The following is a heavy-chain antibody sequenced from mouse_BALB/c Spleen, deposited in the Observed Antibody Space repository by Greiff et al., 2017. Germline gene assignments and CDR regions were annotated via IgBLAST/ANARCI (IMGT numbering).Heavy chain of an antibody. V-gene: IGHV1-87*01. CDR3: AREVRGVFDY. CDR1: GYTFTSYW. J-gene: IGHJ2*01. Sequence: QVQLQQSGAELARPGASVKLSCKASGYTFTSYWMQWVKQRPGQGLEWIGAIYPGDGDTRYTQKFKGKATLTADKSSSTAYMQLSSLASEDSAVYYCAREVRGVFDYWGQGTTLTVSS. CDR2: IYPGDGDT. D-gene: IGHD2-14*01.